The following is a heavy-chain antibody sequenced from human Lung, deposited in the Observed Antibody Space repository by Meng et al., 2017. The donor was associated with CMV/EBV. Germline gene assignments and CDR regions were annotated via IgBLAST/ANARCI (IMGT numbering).Heavy chain of an antibody. CDR2: NYYSGST. V-gene: IGHV4-59*08. J-gene: IGHJ4*02. CDR1: GGSISTYY. Sequence: QGQLQESGTGLVKPSETLSLTCAVSGGSISTYYWSWIRQPPGKGLEWIGNNYYSGSTNYNPSLASRVTISVDSSKNQFSLKLSSVTAADTAVYYCARHQNGGTYPLDYWGQGTLVTVSS. CDR3: ARHQNGGTYPLDY. D-gene: IGHD3-16*02.